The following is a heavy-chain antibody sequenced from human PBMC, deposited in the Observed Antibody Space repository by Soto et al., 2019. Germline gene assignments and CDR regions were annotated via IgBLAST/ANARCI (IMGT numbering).Heavy chain of an antibody. CDR3: AKLGGSQTYFYYYYYMDV. CDR1: GFTFSRYA. D-gene: IGHD3-10*01. CDR2: ISSGGGST. V-gene: IGHV3-23*01. Sequence: PGGSLRLSCAASGFTFSRYAMSWVRQAPGKGLEWVSAISSGGGSTYYGDSMKGRFTISRDSSNNTLYLQMNGLRAEDTAVYYCAKLGGSQTYFYYYYYMDVWGKGTTVTVSS. J-gene: IGHJ6*03.